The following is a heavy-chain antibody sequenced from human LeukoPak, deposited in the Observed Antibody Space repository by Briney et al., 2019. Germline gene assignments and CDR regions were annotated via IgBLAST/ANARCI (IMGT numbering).Heavy chain of an antibody. D-gene: IGHD3-10*01. CDR2: IFYSGAT. J-gene: IGHJ3*02. CDR3: ARRFAPSRNDAFDI. CDR1: GGSITNSRWY. Sequence: SETLSLTCSVSGGSITNSRWYWGWLRQPPGKGLEWIGSIFYSGATNSNPSLRSRLTISVDTSKNQFSLKLSSVTAADTAVYYCARRFAPSRNDAFDIWGQGTMVTVSS. V-gene: IGHV4-39*01.